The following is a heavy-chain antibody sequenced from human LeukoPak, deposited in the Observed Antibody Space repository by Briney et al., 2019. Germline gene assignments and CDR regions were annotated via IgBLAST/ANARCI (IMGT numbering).Heavy chain of an antibody. J-gene: IGHJ2*01. V-gene: IGHV3-7*01. CDR1: GFTFSSHW. CDR3: ARDIRYFDL. CDR2: INQEGRDK. Sequence: PGGSLRLSCAASGFTFSSHWMTWVRQAPGKGLEWVGNINQEGRDKNYVDSVKGRFTISRDNAKNSLYLQMNNLRAEDTAVYYCARDIRYFDLWGRGTLVTVSS.